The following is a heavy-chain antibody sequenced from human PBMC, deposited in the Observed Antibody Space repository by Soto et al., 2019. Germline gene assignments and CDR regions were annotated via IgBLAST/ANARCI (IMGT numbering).Heavy chain of an antibody. CDR2: IYWDDDK. CDR1: GFSLSTSGVG. D-gene: IGHD3-16*01. CDR3: AHRHPEPYDYIWGTFDY. V-gene: IGHV2-5*02. J-gene: IGHJ4*02. Sequence: SGPTLVNPTQTLTLTCTCSGFSLSTSGVGVGWIRQPPGKALEWLALIYWDDDKRYSPSLKSRLTITKDTSKNQVVLTMTNMDPVDTATYYCAHRHPEPYDYIWGTFDYWGQGTLVTVSS.